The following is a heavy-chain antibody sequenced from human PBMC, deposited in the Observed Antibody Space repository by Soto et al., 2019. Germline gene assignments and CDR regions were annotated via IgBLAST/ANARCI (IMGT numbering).Heavy chain of an antibody. Sequence: SETLSLTCTVSGGSINNYXWSWIRQPPGKGLEWIGYIYYRGSTNYNPSLKSRVTISVDTSKNQFSLKLSSVTTADTAVYYCAIFMGNSVAPTYFDYWGQGTLVTVSS. CDR3: AIFMGNSVAPTYFDY. V-gene: IGHV4-59*01. CDR1: GGSINNYX. D-gene: IGHD5-12*01. CDR2: IYYRGST. J-gene: IGHJ4*02.